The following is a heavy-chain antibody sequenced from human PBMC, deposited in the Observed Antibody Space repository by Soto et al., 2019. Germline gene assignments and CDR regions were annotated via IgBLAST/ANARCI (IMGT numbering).Heavy chain of an antibody. J-gene: IGHJ4*02. Sequence: QVHLVQSGAEVKKPGASVKISCTSSGYTFTSNYLHWVRQAPGQGLEWMGMINPTGGSTNYAQRFRSRVTMTMDTSSSTVYMELSDLRSEDTAMYYCARGFCTTATCFVRDFWGQGTLVTVSS. CDR2: INPTGGST. V-gene: IGHV1-46*01. CDR1: GYTFTSNY. D-gene: IGHD2-21*02. CDR3: ARGFCTTATCFVRDF.